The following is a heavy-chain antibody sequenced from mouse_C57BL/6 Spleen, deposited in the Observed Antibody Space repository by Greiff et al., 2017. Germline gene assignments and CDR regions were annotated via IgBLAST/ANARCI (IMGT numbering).Heavy chain of an antibody. CDR1: GFTFSDYY. Sequence: EVKLMESEGGLVQPGSSMKLSCTASGFTFSDYYMAWVRQVPEKGLEWVANINYDGSSTYYLDSLKSRFIISRDNAKNILYVQMSSLKSEDSATYYCAREDYGRGFADWGQGTLVTVSA. V-gene: IGHV5-16*01. D-gene: IGHD1-1*01. J-gene: IGHJ3*01. CDR2: INYDGSST. CDR3: AREDYGRGFAD.